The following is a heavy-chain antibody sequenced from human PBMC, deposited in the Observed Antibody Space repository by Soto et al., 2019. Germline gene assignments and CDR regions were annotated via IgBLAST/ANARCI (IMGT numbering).Heavy chain of an antibody. V-gene: IGHV4-4*02. CDR1: GGSISSSNW. CDR2: IYHSGST. D-gene: IGHD2-2*01. CDR3: ASVVVPAAIGPNGFDP. Sequence: QVQLQESGPGLVKPSGTLSLTCAVSGGSISSSNWWSWVRQPPGKGLEWIGEIYHSGSTNYNPSLKSRVAISVDKSKNQFSLKLSSVTAADTAVYYCASVVVPAAIGPNGFDPWGQGTLVTVSS. J-gene: IGHJ5*02.